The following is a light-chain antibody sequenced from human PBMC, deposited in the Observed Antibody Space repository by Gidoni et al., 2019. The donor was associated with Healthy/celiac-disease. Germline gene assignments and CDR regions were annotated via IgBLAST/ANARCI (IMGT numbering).Light chain of an antibody. CDR2: GAS. Sequence: EIVLTQSPGTLSLSPGERATLLAWYQQKPGQAPRLLIYGASSRATGIPDRFSGSGSGTDFTLTISRLEPEDFAVYYCQQYGSSPLTFGGXTKVEIK. CDR3: QQYGSSPLT. J-gene: IGKJ4*01. V-gene: IGKV3-20*01.